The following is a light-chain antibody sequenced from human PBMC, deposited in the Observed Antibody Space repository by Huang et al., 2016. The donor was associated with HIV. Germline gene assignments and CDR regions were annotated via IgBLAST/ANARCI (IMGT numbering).Light chain of an antibody. CDR3: HQYYTWPRT. V-gene: IGKV3-15*01. J-gene: IGKJ1*01. CDR1: QSVRDN. Sequence: EIVMTQSPVTVCVSPGGSATLSCWASQSVRDNLAWFQQKPGQDPRLLVRGSSTRATGVPARFTGSGSGTGFTLTITDLQSDDYAVYYCHQYYTWPRTFGPGTRVE. CDR2: GSS.